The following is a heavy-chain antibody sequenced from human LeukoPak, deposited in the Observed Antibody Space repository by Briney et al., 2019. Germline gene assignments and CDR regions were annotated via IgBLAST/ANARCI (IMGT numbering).Heavy chain of an antibody. Sequence: PSETLSLTCAVHGGSFSGYHWSWIRQPPGKGLEWIGEINPGGSANHNPSLKGRVTISLDTPKNQFSLNLNSVTAADTAVYFCARGPIVADTGYFDAWGQGALVTVSS. CDR1: GGSFSGYH. CDR2: INPGGSA. D-gene: IGHD5-12*01. CDR3: ARGPIVADTGYFDA. J-gene: IGHJ4*02. V-gene: IGHV4-34*01.